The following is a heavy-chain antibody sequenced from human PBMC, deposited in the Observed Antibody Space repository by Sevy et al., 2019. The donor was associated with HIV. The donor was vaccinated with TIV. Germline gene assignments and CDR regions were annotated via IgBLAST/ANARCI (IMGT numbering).Heavy chain of an antibody. V-gene: IGHV3-23*01. Sequence: GGSLRLSCAASGFTFSSYAMSWVRQAPGKGLEWVSAISGSGGSTYYADSGKGRFTISRDNSKNTLYLQMNSLRAEDTAVYYCARGLLWFGELLNYYYGMDVWGQGTTVTVSS. D-gene: IGHD3-10*01. CDR2: ISGSGGST. J-gene: IGHJ6*02. CDR3: ARGLLWFGELLNYYYGMDV. CDR1: GFTFSSYA.